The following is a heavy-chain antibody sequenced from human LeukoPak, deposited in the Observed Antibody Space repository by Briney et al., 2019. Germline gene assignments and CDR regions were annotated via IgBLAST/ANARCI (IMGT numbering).Heavy chain of an antibody. CDR2: ISSSSSTI. D-gene: IGHD6-13*01. J-gene: IGHJ3*02. Sequence: QSGGSLRLSCAASGFTFSSYSMNWVRQAPGKGLEWVSYISSSSSTIYYADSVKGRFTISRDNAKNSLYLQMNSLRAEDTAVYYCARDPTGIAAAGSYDAFDIWGQGTMVTVSS. V-gene: IGHV3-48*01. CDR1: GFTFSSYS. CDR3: ARDPTGIAAAGSYDAFDI.